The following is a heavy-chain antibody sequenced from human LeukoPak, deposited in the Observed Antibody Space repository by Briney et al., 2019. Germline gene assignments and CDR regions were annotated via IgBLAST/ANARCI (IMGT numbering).Heavy chain of an antibody. CDR2: IIPIFGTA. J-gene: IGHJ3*02. CDR1: GGTFSSYA. Sequence: SVKVSCKASGGTFSSYAISWVRQAPGQGLEWMGGIIPIFGTANYAQKFQGRVTITADESTSTAYMELSSLRSEDTAVYYCASPARDSVSFDIWGQGTMVTVSS. CDR3: ASPARDSVSFDI. D-gene: IGHD5/OR15-5a*01. V-gene: IGHV1-69*13.